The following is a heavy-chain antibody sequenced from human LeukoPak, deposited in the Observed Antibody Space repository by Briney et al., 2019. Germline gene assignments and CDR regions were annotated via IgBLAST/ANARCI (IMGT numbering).Heavy chain of an antibody. J-gene: IGHJ6*03. D-gene: IGHD6-13*01. CDR2: ISSSGSTI. V-gene: IGHV3-48*03. CDR3: ARGTAAAEFYYMDV. CDR1: GFTFSSYE. Sequence: GGSLRLSCAASGFTFSSYEMNWVRQAPGKGLEWVSYISSSGSTIYYADSVKGRFTISRDNAKNTLYLQMNSLRAEDTAVYYCARGTAAAEFYYMDVWGKGTTVTVSS.